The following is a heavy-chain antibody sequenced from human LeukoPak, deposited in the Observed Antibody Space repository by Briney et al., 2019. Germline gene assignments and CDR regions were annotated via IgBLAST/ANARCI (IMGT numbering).Heavy chain of an antibody. D-gene: IGHD3-3*01. Sequence: LVASVKVSCKASGYTFTSYDINWVRQATGQGLEWMGWMNPNSGNTGYAQKFQGRVTITRNTSISTAYMELSSLRSEDTAVYYCARGRKPYYDFWSGYWSGGPYYYYYMDVWGKGTTVTVSS. J-gene: IGHJ6*03. CDR1: GYTFTSYD. CDR3: ARGRKPYYDFWSGYWSGGPYYYYYMDV. CDR2: MNPNSGNT. V-gene: IGHV1-8*03.